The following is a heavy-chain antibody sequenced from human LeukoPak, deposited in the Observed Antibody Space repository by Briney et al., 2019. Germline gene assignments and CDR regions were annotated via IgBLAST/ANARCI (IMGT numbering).Heavy chain of an antibody. CDR1: GFTFSSYS. CDR2: ISSSSSYI. D-gene: IGHD3-22*01. Sequence: GESLKISCAASGFTFSSYSMNWVRQAPGKGLEWVSSISSSSSYIFHADSVKGRFTISRDNARNSLYLQMNSLRVEDTAVYYCAKDTYSYDSYGFQHWGQGTLVTVSS. CDR3: AKDTYSYDSYGFQH. J-gene: IGHJ1*01. V-gene: IGHV3-21*01.